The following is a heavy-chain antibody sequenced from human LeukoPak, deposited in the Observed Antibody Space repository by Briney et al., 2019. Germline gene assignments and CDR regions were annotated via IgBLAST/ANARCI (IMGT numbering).Heavy chain of an antibody. V-gene: IGHV3-7*01. D-gene: IGHD3-16*01. CDR3: ARPAYTAAYDL. CDR2: MKGDGSEI. CDR1: GFIFSTYW. Sequence: GGSLRLSCAASGFIFSTYWMMWASQAPGKGLEWVTNMKGDGSEIHYVDSVKGRFTISRDNAKNSLYLQMNSLRPEDTAVYYCARPAYTAAYDLWGQGTMVTVSS. J-gene: IGHJ3*01.